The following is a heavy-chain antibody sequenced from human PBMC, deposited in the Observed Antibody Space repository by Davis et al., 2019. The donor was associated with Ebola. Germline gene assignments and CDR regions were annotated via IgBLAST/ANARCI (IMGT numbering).Heavy chain of an antibody. Sequence: GESLKISCSASGFSFSNLVMHWVRQTPGKGLDYVSTISADGTVTHYADSVKDRFTISRDNSRRTLFLQLTSLERDDTAVYYCLKARDCSSTSCYRTFDFWGRGTLVTVSS. CDR2: ISADGTVT. D-gene: IGHD2-2*01. CDR1: GFSFSNLV. CDR3: LKARDCSSTSCYRTFDF. V-gene: IGHV3-64D*09. J-gene: IGHJ4*02.